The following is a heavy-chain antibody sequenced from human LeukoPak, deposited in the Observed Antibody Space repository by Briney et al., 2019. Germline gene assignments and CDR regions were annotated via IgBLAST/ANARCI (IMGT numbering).Heavy chain of an antibody. J-gene: IGHJ4*02. Sequence: VGSLRLSCAASGVTFSGYWMHWVRQAPGKGLVWVSRINKDGSSTTYADPVKVRFTISRDHGENTLYLQLSSLRGEDTAVYYCARPKDFGASVVAFGSWGQGTPVTVSS. D-gene: IGHD4-17*01. CDR1: GVTFSGYW. CDR3: ARPKDFGASVVAFGS. CDR2: INKDGSST. V-gene: IGHV3-74*01.